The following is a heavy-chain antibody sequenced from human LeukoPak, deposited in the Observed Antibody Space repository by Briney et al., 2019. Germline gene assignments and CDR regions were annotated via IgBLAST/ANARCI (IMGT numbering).Heavy chain of an antibody. V-gene: IGHV4-59*12. CDR2: IYYSGST. CDR1: GGSISSYY. J-gene: IGHJ4*02. D-gene: IGHD3-22*01. Sequence: KPSETLSLTCTVSGGSISSYYWSWIRQPPGKGLEWIGYIYYSGSTNYNPSLKSRVTISVDTSKNQFSLKLSSVTAADTAVYYCARTPSNDYYDTSGSFDYWGQGTLVTVSS. CDR3: ARTPSNDYYDTSGSFDY.